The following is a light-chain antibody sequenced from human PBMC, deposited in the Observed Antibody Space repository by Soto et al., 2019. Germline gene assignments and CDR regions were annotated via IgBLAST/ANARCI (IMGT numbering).Light chain of an antibody. CDR2: DAS. V-gene: IGKV3-11*01. J-gene: IGKJ4*01. Sequence: EIVLTQSPATLSVSPGEIATLSFRASHSVYTFLAWYQQKLGQAPRLLIYDASNRATGVPARFSGSGSGTDFTLTISSLEPEDFAVYYCQQRSNGQVTFGGGTKVDIK. CDR1: HSVYTF. CDR3: QQRSNGQVT.